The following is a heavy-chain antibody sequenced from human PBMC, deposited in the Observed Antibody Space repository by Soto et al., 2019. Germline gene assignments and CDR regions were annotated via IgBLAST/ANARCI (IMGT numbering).Heavy chain of an antibody. D-gene: IGHD6-19*01. CDR1: GGAFSSYT. J-gene: IGHJ1*01. Sequence: ASVKVSCKAAGGAFSSYTISWVRQAPGQGLEWMGRIIPILGIANYAQKFQGRVTITADKSTSTAYMELSSLRSEDTAVYYCGREYSSGWDTAVCFQHWGQGTLVTVSS. CDR2: IIPILGIA. CDR3: GREYSSGWDTAVCFQH. V-gene: IGHV1-69*04.